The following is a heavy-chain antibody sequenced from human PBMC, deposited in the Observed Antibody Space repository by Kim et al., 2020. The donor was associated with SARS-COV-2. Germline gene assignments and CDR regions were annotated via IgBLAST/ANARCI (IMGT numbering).Heavy chain of an antibody. D-gene: IGHD6-13*01. J-gene: IGHJ4*02. Sequence: ADSVKGRFTISRDNSNNSLYLQMNSLRAEDTALYYCAKAEYSSSWYDFDYWGQGTLVTVSS. CDR3: AKAEYSSSWYDFDY. V-gene: IGHV3-43D*03.